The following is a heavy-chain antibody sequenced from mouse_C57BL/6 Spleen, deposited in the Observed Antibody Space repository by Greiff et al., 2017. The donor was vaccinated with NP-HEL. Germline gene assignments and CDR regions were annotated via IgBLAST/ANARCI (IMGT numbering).Heavy chain of an antibody. CDR2: IDPENGDT. Sequence: EVQLQQSGAELVRPGASVKLSCTASGFNIKDDYMHWVKQRPEQGLEWIGWIDPENGDTEYASKFQGKATITADTSSNTAYLQLSILTSEDTAVYYCRGLDYYGSSYAMDYWGQGTSVTVSS. V-gene: IGHV14-4*01. D-gene: IGHD1-1*01. CDR1: GFNIKDDY. CDR3: RGLDYYGSSYAMDY. J-gene: IGHJ4*01.